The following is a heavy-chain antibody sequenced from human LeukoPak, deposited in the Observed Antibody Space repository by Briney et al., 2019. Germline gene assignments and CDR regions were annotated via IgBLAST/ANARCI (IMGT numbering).Heavy chain of an antibody. Sequence: GASVKVSCKASGYTFTSYDINWVRQATGQGLEWMGWMNPNSGNTGYAQKFQGRVTMTRNTSISTAYMELSSLRSEDTAVYCCARGAVVITHYYYYGMDVWGQGTTVTVSS. J-gene: IGHJ6*02. CDR2: MNPNSGNT. CDR1: GYTFTSYD. D-gene: IGHD3-22*01. CDR3: ARGAVVITHYYYYGMDV. V-gene: IGHV1-8*01.